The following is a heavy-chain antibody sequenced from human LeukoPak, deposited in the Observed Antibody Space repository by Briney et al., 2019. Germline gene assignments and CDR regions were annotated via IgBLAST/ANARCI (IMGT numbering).Heavy chain of an antibody. CDR1: GYSISSGYY. CDR2: IYHSGST. CDR3: ARDRGAAAGPIDY. D-gene: IGHD6-13*01. J-gene: IGHJ4*02. V-gene: IGHV4-38-2*02. Sequence: SETLSLTCTVSGYSISSGYYWGWIRQPPGKGLEWIGSIYHSGSTYYNPSLKSRVTISVDTSKNQFSLKLSSVTAADTAVYYCARDRGAAAGPIDYWGQGTLVTVSS.